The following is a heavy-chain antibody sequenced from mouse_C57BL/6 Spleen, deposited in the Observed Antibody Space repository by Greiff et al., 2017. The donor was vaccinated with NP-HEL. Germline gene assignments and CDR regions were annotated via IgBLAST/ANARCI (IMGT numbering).Heavy chain of an antibody. Sequence: VQLQQSGPVLVKPGASVKMSCKASGYTFTDYYMNWVKQSHGKSLEWIGVINPYNGGTSYNQKFKGKATLTVDKSSSTAYMELNSLTSEDSAVYYCARGTGTWGYFDYWGQGTTLTVSS. J-gene: IGHJ2*01. CDR1: GYTFTDYY. D-gene: IGHD4-1*01. CDR3: ARGTGTWGYFDY. CDR2: INPYNGGT. V-gene: IGHV1-19*01.